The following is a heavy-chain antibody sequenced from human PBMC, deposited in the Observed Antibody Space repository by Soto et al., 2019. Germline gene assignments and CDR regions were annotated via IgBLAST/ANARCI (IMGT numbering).Heavy chain of an antibody. V-gene: IGHV3-33*01. CDR2: IWYDGSNK. Sequence: GGSLRLSCAASGFTFSSYGMHWVRQAPGKGLEWVAVIWYDGSNKYYADSVKGRFTISRDNSKNTLYLQMNSLRAEDTAVYYCASLAGDYYYSGMDVLGQRATLPVSS. CDR3: ASLAGDYYYSGMDV. CDR1: GFTFSSYG. J-gene: IGHJ6*02. D-gene: IGHD4-17*01.